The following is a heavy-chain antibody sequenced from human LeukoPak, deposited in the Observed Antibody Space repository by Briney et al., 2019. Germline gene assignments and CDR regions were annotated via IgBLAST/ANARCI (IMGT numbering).Heavy chain of an antibody. CDR2: FYISGST. Sequence: SETLSLTCTVSGGSISSYYWSWIRQPAGKGLEWIGRFYISGSTNYNPSLKSRITMSVDTSKNQFSLRLNSVTAADTAVYYCARDFLLQSEGLFDYWGQGTLVTVSS. J-gene: IGHJ4*02. CDR1: GGSISSYY. V-gene: IGHV4-4*07. CDR3: ARDFLLQSEGLFDY. D-gene: IGHD4-11*01.